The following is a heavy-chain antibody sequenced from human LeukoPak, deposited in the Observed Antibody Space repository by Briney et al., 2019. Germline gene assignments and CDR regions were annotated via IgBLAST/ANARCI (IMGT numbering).Heavy chain of an antibody. CDR3: ARDGCSGGSCYPWLAQKYNWFDP. V-gene: IGHV1-69*05. Sequence: SVTVSCKASGGTFSSYAISWVRQAPGQGLEWMGGIIPIFGTANYAQKFQGRVTITTDESTSTAFMELSSLRSEDTAVYYCARDGCSGGSCYPWLAQKYNWFDPWGQGTLVTVSS. CDR2: IIPIFGTA. J-gene: IGHJ5*02. D-gene: IGHD2-15*01. CDR1: GGTFSSYA.